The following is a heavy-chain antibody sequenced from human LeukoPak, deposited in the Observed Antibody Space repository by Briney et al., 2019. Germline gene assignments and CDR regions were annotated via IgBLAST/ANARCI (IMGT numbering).Heavy chain of an antibody. J-gene: IGHJ3*02. Sequence: SETLSLTCAVSGGSISSSNWWSWVRQPPGKGLEWIEEIYHSGSTNYNPSLKSRVTISVDKSKNQFSLKLSSVTAADTAVYYCARDRSYSSSSGHDDAFDIWGQGTMVTVSS. D-gene: IGHD6-13*01. V-gene: IGHV4-4*02. CDR1: GGSISSSNW. CDR3: ARDRSYSSSSGHDDAFDI. CDR2: IYHSGST.